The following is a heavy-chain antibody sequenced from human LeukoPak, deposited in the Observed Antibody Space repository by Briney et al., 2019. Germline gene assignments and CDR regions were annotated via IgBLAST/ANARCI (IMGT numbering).Heavy chain of an antibody. J-gene: IGHJ4*02. CDR2: INPNSAGT. D-gene: IGHD3-10*01. CDR3: ARDHRGGYYGSGSYYPPYYFDY. Sequence: ASVKVSCKASGYTFTGYYMHWVRQAPGQGLEWMGWINPNSAGTNYARKFQGRVTMTRDTSISTAYMELSRLRSDDTAVYYCARDHRGGYYGSGSYYPPYYFDYWGQGTLVTVSS. V-gene: IGHV1-2*02. CDR1: GYTFTGYY.